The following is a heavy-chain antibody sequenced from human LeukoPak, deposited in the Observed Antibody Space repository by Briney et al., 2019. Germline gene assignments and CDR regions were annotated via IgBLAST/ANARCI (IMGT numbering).Heavy chain of an antibody. CDR1: GYSFSTYW. CDR2: IYPGDSDT. CDR3: ARVVSDTSVYYYANPFDM. V-gene: IGHV5-51*01. J-gene: IGHJ3*02. Sequence: GESLKISCKVSGYSFSTYWIGWVRQMPGKGLEWMGIIYPGDSDTRYSPSFQGQVTISADNSISTAYLQWSSLKASDTAMYYCARVVSDTSVYYYANPFDMWGQGTMLTVSS. D-gene: IGHD3-22*01.